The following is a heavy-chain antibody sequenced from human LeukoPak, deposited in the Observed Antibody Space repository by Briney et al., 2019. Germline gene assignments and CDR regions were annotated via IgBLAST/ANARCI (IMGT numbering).Heavy chain of an antibody. V-gene: IGHV4-59*08. J-gene: IGHJ4*02. CDR2: IYYSWST. D-gene: IGHD5-12*01. Sequence: SETLSLTCTVSGGSISSYYWSWIRQPPGKGLEWIGYIYYSWSTNYNPSLKSRVTISVDTSKNQFSLKLSSATAADTAVYYCARGSGYGSYVDYWGQGTLVTVSS. CDR3: ARGSGYGSYVDY. CDR1: GGSISSYY.